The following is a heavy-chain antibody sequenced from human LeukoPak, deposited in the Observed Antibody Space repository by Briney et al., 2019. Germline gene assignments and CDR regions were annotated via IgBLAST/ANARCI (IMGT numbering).Heavy chain of an antibody. J-gene: IGHJ4*02. Sequence: SETLSLTCAVYGGSFSGYYWSWIRQPPGKGLEWIGEINHSGSTNYNPSLKSRVTISVDTSKNQFSLKLSSVTAADTALYYCAKHYMGSSYNRGCDYWGQGTLVTVSS. CDR1: GGSFSGYY. CDR3: AKHYMGSSYNRGCDY. D-gene: IGHD3-10*01. CDR2: INHSGST. V-gene: IGHV4-34*01.